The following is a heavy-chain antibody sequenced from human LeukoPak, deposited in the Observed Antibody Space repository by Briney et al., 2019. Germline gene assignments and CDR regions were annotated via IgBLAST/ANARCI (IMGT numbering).Heavy chain of an antibody. V-gene: IGHV4-59*01. Sequence: SETLSLTCTASGGSISSYYWSWIRQPPGKGLEWIGYIYYSGSTNYNPSLKSRVTISVDTSKNQFSLKLSSVTAADTAVYYCARGLYQWEYYFDYWGQGTLVTVSS. CDR3: ARGLYQWEYYFDY. D-gene: IGHD1-26*01. CDR2: IYYSGST. J-gene: IGHJ4*02. CDR1: GGSISSYY.